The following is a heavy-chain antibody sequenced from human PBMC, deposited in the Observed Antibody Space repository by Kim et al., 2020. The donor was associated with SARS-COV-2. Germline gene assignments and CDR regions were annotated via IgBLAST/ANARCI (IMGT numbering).Heavy chain of an antibody. V-gene: IGHV5-10-1*01. CDR3: ARRDSSGQYYYYYGMDV. CDR1: GYSFTSYW. Sequence: GESLKISCKGSGYSFTSYWISWVRQMPGKGLEWMGRIDPSDSYTNYSPSFQGHVTISADKSISTAYLQWSSLKASDTAMYYCARRDSSGQYYYYYGMDVWGQGTTVTVSS. J-gene: IGHJ6*02. D-gene: IGHD6-19*01. CDR2: IDPSDSYT.